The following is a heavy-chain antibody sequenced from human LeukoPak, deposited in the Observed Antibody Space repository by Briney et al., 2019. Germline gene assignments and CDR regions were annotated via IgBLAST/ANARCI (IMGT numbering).Heavy chain of an antibody. D-gene: IGHD1-26*01. V-gene: IGHV4-59*01. Sequence: PSETLSLTCTVSAGSISSYYWTWIRQPPGKGLEWIGYIYYSGSTNYNPSLKSRVTISVDTSKNQFSLKLSSVTAADTAVYCCARSGELLGDFDYWGQGTLVTVSS. CDR2: IYYSGST. CDR3: ARSGELLGDFDY. J-gene: IGHJ4*02. CDR1: AGSISSYY.